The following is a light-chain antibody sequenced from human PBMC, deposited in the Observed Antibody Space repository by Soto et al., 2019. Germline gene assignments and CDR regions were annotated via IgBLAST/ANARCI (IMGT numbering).Light chain of an antibody. CDR3: SSYTNTVL. CDR1: SSDVGGYNY. Sequence: QSALTQPASVSGSPGQSITISCTGTSSDVGGYNYVSWYQQHPGKAPKLIIYKVTNRPSGVSNRFSGSKSGNTASLTISGLQAEDEAVYYCSSYTNTVLFGGGTKLTVL. J-gene: IGLJ2*01. V-gene: IGLV2-14*01. CDR2: KVT.